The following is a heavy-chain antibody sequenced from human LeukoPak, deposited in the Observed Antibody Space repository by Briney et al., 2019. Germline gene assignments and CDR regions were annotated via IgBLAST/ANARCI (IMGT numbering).Heavy chain of an antibody. V-gene: IGHV1-18*04. D-gene: IGHD2-2*01. CDR2: INPSSRNT. CDR3: ARDCSSTSCRYGLDV. CDR1: GYTFSSYY. Sequence: GASVKVSCKASGYTFSSYYLHWVRQAPGQGLEWMGWINPSSRNTYYTQKLQGRVTVTTDTSTSTAYMELRSLRSDDTAVYYCARDCSSTSCRYGLDVWGQGTTVTVSS. J-gene: IGHJ6*02.